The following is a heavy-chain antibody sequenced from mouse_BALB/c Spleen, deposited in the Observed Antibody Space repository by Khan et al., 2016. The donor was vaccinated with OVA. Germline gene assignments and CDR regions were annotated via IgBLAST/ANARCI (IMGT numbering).Heavy chain of an antibody. V-gene: IGHV1S135*01. D-gene: IGHD1-1*01. CDR2: IDPYNGGT. CDR1: DYSFTDYN. CDR3: ALIYYYGTGFDF. Sequence: VQLKQSGPELVKPGTSVKVSCKASDYSFTDYNMFWVKQSLGKSLEWIGYIDPYNGGTNYNQKFEGKATLTVDKSSSTAFMHLNSLTSEDSVVYYCALIYYYGTGFDFWGQGTTLTVSS. J-gene: IGHJ2*01.